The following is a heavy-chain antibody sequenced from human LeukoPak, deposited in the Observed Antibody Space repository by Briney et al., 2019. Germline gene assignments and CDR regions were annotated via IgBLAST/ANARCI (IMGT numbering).Heavy chain of an antibody. CDR2: INQDGSEE. J-gene: IGHJ4*02. V-gene: IGHV3-7*04. CDR3: ARYCSIGSCFDY. Sequence: GGSLRLSCATSGFTFSIYWMSWVRQAPGKGLEWVANINQDGSEEYYVDSLKGRFTISRDNAKNSLYLQMNSLRADDTAVYYCARYCSIGSCFDYWGQGTLVTVSS. D-gene: IGHD2-15*01. CDR1: GFTFSIYW.